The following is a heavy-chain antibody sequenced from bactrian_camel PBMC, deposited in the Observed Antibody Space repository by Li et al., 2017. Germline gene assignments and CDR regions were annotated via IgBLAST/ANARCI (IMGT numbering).Heavy chain of an antibody. Sequence: HVQLVESGGGSVQAGGSLELSCVASRYTYSDYCMGWFRQAPGKRREGVATIDTDGRITYKDSVKGRFAISRDNAKNTVYLQMDTLKPEDTGMYYCAAGPAAWDGEWVCRTGDFRYWGTGTQVTVS. CDR2: IDTDGRIT. D-gene: IGHD3*01. V-gene: IGHV3S1*01. J-gene: IGHJ6*01. CDR1: RYTYSDYC. CDR3: AAGPAAWDGEWVCRTGDFRY.